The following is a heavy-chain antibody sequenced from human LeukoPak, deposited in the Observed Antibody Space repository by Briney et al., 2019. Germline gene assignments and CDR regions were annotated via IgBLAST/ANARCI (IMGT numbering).Heavy chain of an antibody. CDR3: AGRRVLDASFDY. V-gene: IGHV3-66*02. Sequence: PGGSLRLSCAASGFTVSGSYMSWVRQVPGKGLEWVSVIYSSDNTYYIDSVKGRFTISRDNSKNTLYLQMNSLRAEDTAVYYCAGRRVLDASFDYWGQGTLVTVSS. CDR1: GFTVSGSY. CDR2: IYSSDNT. J-gene: IGHJ4*02. D-gene: IGHD3-16*01.